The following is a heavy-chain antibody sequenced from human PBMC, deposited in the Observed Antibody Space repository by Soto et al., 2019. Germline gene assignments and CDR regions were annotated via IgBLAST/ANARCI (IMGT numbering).Heavy chain of an antibody. D-gene: IGHD3-3*01. CDR3: ARTGQGTDFWSGYHANFDY. CDR1: GYTFTSYA. V-gene: IGHV1-3*01. Sequence: QVQLVQSGAEVKKPGASVKVSCKASGYTFTSYAMHCVRQAPGQRLEWMGWINAGNGNTKYSQKFQGRVTITRDTSASTAYMELSSLRSEDTAVYYCARTGQGTDFWSGYHANFDYWGQGTLVTVSS. J-gene: IGHJ4*02. CDR2: INAGNGNT.